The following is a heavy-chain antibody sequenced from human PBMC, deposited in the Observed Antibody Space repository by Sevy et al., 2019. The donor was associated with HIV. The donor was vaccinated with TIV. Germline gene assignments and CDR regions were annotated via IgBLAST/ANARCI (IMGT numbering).Heavy chain of an antibody. J-gene: IGHJ4*02. Sequence: SETLSLTCTVSGGSISSYYCSWIRQPPWKGLEWIGYINYSGSTNYNPSLKSRVTISIDTSKNQFSLKLTSVTAADTAVYYCARDPITVAPYFDYWSQGTLVTVSS. CDR3: ARDPITVAPYFDY. V-gene: IGHV4-59*01. CDR1: GGSISSYY. CDR2: INYSGST. D-gene: IGHD6-19*01.